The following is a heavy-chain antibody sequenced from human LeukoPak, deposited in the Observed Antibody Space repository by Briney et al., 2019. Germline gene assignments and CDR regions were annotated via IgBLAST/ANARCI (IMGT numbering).Heavy chain of an antibody. CDR1: GFTVITND. CDR2: LCDGNT. D-gene: IGHD1-14*01. Sequence: PGGSLRLSCAASGFTVITNDMTWVRQAPGKGLEWVSVLCDGNTKYADSVQGRFTISRDNSKSTLYLEMNSLSPDDTAVYYCARGVEPLAANTLAYWGQGTLVTVSS. CDR3: ARGVEPLAANTLAY. J-gene: IGHJ4*02. V-gene: IGHV3-53*01.